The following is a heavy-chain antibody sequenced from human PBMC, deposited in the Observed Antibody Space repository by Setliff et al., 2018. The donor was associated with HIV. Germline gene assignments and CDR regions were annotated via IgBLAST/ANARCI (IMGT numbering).Heavy chain of an antibody. CDR2: SNPSGGSA. Sequence: ASVKVSCKASGYTFTTYYVHWVRQAPGQGLEWMGISNPSGGSASYARQFQGRVTMTRGTSTSTVYMELSSLTSADTAEYYCASSSGWYYFDFWGQGTLVTVSS. J-gene: IGHJ4*02. CDR3: ASSSGWYYFDF. D-gene: IGHD6-19*01. CDR1: GYTFTTYY. V-gene: IGHV1-46*01.